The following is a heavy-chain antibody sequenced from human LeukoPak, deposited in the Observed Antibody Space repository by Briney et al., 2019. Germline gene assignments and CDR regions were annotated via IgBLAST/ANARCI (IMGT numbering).Heavy chain of an antibody. D-gene: IGHD4-11*01. Sequence: PGGSLRLSCAASGFTFSSYAMSWVRQAPGKGLEWVSAISGSGGSTYYADSVKGRLTISRDNSKNTLYLQMNSLRAEDTAVYYCAKDYSNYNYFDYWGQGTLVTVSS. V-gene: IGHV3-23*01. CDR3: AKDYSNYNYFDY. CDR1: GFTFSSYA. J-gene: IGHJ4*02. CDR2: ISGSGGST.